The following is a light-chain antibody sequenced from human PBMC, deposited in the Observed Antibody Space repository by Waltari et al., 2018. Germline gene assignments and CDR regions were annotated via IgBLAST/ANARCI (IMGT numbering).Light chain of an antibody. CDR3: CSYGDSVM. J-gene: IGLJ3*02. CDR2: EGS. Sequence: QSALTQPASVSGSPGQSITIPCRGISSNVRNPPFVSWYQHLPDEAPKLVIYEGSKRPSGVSDRFSGSKSGNTASLTISGLQAEDEADYYCCSYGDSVMFGGGTKLTVL. CDR1: SSNVRNPPF. V-gene: IGLV2-23*01.